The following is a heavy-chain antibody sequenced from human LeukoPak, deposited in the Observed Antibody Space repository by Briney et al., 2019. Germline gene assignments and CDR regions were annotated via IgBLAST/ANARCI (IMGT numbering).Heavy chain of an antibody. CDR2: MNPNSGST. Sequence: ASVKVSCKASGYTFTSYDINWVRQATGQGLEWMGWMNPNSGSTGYAQKFQGRVTMTRNTSISTAYMELSSLRSEDTAVYYCAREHCSGGSCYNYYWGQGTLVTVSS. J-gene: IGHJ4*02. CDR3: AREHCSGGSCYNYY. D-gene: IGHD2-15*01. CDR1: GYTFTSYD. V-gene: IGHV1-8*01.